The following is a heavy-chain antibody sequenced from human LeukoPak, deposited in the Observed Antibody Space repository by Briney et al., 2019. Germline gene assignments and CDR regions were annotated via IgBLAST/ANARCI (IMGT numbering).Heavy chain of an antibody. CDR1: GGSISSSSYY. Sequence: PSETLSLTCTVSGGSISSSSYYWGWIRQPPGKGLEWIGNIYYSGSTYYNPSLKSRITISVDTSKNQFSLRLTSATAADTAVYYCARLPYYYDSSGYYYFSFDYWGQGTLVTVSS. CDR3: ARLPYYYDSSGYYYFSFDY. V-gene: IGHV4-39*01. J-gene: IGHJ4*02. D-gene: IGHD3-22*01. CDR2: IYYSGST.